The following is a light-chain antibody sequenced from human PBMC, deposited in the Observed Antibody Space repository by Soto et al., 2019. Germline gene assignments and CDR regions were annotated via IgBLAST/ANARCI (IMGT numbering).Light chain of an antibody. CDR3: QQYGCSPPLFT. Sequence: TLSLSPGERATLSCRASQTVSSTYLAWYQQKPGQAPRLLIYAASTRATGIPDRFSGSGSGTDFTLTINRLEPEDFAVYYCQQYGCSPPLFTFGPGTKVDIK. J-gene: IGKJ3*01. CDR2: AAS. CDR1: QTVSSTY. V-gene: IGKV3-20*01.